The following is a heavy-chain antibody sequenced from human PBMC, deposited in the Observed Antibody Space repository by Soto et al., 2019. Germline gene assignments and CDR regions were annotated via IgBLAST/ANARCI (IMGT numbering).Heavy chain of an antibody. CDR2: INAHSGGT. CDR1: GFSFTGYY. Sequence: AAVKVSCKASGFSFTGYYIHWLRQAPGQGLEWMGWINAHSGGTEYAQKFQGRVTLTRDTSIATAYLTLTSLTSDDTALYYCAKDLTRQLAYWLDPWGQGTQVTVYS. CDR3: AKDLTRQLAYWLDP. J-gene: IGHJ5*02. V-gene: IGHV1-2*02. D-gene: IGHD6-6*01.